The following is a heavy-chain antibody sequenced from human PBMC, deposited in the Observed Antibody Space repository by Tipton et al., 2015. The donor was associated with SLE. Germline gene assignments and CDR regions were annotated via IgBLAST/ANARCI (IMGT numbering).Heavy chain of an antibody. CDR2: INPSGSN. CDR1: GGSISSGIYH. CDR3: ARSLYKQLTFEFFHH. Sequence: TLSLTCTVSGGSISSGIYHWTWIRQPAGKGLEWVGHINPSGSNNYNPSLRSRVAMSVDTSKNHFSLRLSSVTAADTAVYYCARSLYKQLTFEFFHHWGQGTLVTVSS. V-gene: IGHV4-61*09. J-gene: IGHJ1*01. D-gene: IGHD6-13*01.